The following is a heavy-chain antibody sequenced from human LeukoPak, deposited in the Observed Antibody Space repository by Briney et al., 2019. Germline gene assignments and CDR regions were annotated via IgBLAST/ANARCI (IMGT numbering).Heavy chain of an antibody. J-gene: IGHJ4*02. CDR1: GGSFSDYY. CDR2: INHSGST. V-gene: IGHV4-34*01. D-gene: IGHD3-22*01. CDR3: ACTYYYDSSGYSFDY. Sequence: PSETLSLTCAVYGGSFSDYYWSWIRQPPGKGLEWIGEINHSGSTNYNPSLKSRVTISVDTSKNQFSLKLSSVTAADTAVYYCACTYYYDSSGYSFDYWGQGTLVTVSS.